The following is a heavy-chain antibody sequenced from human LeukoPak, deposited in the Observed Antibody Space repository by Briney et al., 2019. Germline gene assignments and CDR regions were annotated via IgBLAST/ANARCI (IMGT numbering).Heavy chain of an antibody. CDR3: AKDQESANYYFDF. CDR1: GFTVSSNY. CDR2: IYIGGST. D-gene: IGHD1-1*01. Sequence: PGGSLRLSCAASGFTVSSNYMRWDRHAPGEGLEWVSVIYIGGSTYYADSVKGRFTISRDKSKNTVYLQLNSLRAEDTAAYYCAKDQESANYYFDFWGQGTLVTVSS. V-gene: IGHV3-53*01. J-gene: IGHJ4*02.